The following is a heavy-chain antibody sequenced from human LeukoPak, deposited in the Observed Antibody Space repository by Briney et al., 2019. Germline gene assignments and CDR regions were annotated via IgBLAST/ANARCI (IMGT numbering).Heavy chain of an antibody. CDR1: GGSFSGYY. D-gene: IGHD3-10*01. J-gene: IGHJ6*02. V-gene: IGHV4-34*01. CDR2: INHSGST. Sequence: SETLSLTCAVYGGSFSGYYWSWIRQPPGKGVEWIGEINHSGSTNYNPSLKSRVTISVDTSKNQFSLKLSSVTAADTAVYYCARDCITMVRGVLFHYYYYYGMDVWGQGTTVTVSS. CDR3: ARDCITMVRGVLFHYYYYYGMDV.